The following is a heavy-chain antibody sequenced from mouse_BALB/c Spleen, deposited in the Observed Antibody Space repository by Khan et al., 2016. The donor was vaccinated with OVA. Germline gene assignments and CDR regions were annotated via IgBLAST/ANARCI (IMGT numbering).Heavy chain of an antibody. CDR2: VNTGGSYT. CDR3: ARLAYYYDSEGFAY. J-gene: IGHJ3*01. CDR1: GFTFSTYG. Sequence: DVHLVESGGDLVKPGGSLKLSCTASGFTFSTYGMSWVRQTPDKRLEWVATVNTGGSYTYYPDSVKGRFTISRDNTKDTLYLQMNSLKSEDTAIFYCARLAYYYDSEGFAYWGQGTLVTVSA. D-gene: IGHD1-1*01. V-gene: IGHV5-6*01.